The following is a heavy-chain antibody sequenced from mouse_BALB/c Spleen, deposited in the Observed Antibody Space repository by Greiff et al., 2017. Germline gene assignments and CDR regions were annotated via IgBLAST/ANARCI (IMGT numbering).Heavy chain of an antibody. J-gene: IGHJ4*01. CDR3: ARSGYYGIYAMDY. Sequence: SGPELVKPGASVKISCKASGYTFTDYNMHWVKQSHGKSLEWIGYIYPYNGGTGYNQKFKSKATLTVDNSSSTAYMELRSLTSEDSAVYYCARSGYYGIYAMDYWGQGTSVTVSS. CDR2: IYPYNGGT. CDR1: GYTFTDYN. D-gene: IGHD2-1*01. V-gene: IGHV1S29*02.